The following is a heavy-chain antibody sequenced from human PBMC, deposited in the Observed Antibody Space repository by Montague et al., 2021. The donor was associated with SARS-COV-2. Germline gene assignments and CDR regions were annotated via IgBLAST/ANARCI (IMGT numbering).Heavy chain of an antibody. Sequence: SETLSLTCTVSGGSISSSSYYWGWLRQPPGKGLEWIGSIYYSGSTYYNPSLKSRVTISVDTSRNQFSLKLSSVTAADTAVYYCARVRAVPAAMRIFSLGRSYYGMDVWGQGTTVTVSS. V-gene: IGHV4-39*01. CDR3: ARVRAVPAAMRIFSLGRSYYGMDV. CDR1: GGSISSSSYY. J-gene: IGHJ6*02. CDR2: IYYSGST. D-gene: IGHD2-2*01.